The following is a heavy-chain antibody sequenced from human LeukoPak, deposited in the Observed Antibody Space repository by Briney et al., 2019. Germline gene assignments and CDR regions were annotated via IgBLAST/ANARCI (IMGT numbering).Heavy chain of an antibody. Sequence: PGGSLRLSCAASGFTFSTYAMSWVRQAPGKGLEWVSTISSNVDTTYYADSVQGRFTISRDNSKNTLYLQMHSLRVDDTAIYYCAKEAITYYYDSSGLYWGQGTLVTVSS. CDR3: AKEAITYYYDSSGLY. CDR1: GFTFSTYA. J-gene: IGHJ4*02. V-gene: IGHV3-23*01. D-gene: IGHD3-22*01. CDR2: ISSNVDTT.